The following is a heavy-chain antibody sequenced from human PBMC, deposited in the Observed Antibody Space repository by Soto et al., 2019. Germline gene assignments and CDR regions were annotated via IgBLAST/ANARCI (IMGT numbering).Heavy chain of an antibody. V-gene: IGHV1-18*01. CDR2: ISAYNGNT. D-gene: IGHD4-17*01. J-gene: IGHJ5*02. CDR3: ARDRDYGDYVCWFDP. Sequence: QVQLVQSGAEVKKPGASVKVSCKASGYTFTSYGISWVRQAPGQGLEWMGWISAYNGNTNYAQKLQGRVTMTTDTSTSTAYLELRSLRSDDTAVYYCARDRDYGDYVCWFDPWGQGTLVTVSS. CDR1: GYTFTSYG.